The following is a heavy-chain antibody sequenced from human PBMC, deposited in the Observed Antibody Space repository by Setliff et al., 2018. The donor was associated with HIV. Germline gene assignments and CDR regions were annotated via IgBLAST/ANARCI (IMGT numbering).Heavy chain of an antibody. D-gene: IGHD3-10*01. CDR1: GGSLSGYY. V-gene: IGHV4-34*01. J-gene: IGHJ2*01. Sequence: SSETLSLTCAVYGGSLSGYYWSWVRQSPGRGLEWIGEINQSCNTNFNPSLKSRLIISVDTSKSQFTLKLTSVTAADTALYYCAREGGQGYSGSGSFYHRNFDLWGRGTLVTVSS. CDR3: AREGGQGYSGSGSFYHRNFDL. CDR2: INQSCNT.